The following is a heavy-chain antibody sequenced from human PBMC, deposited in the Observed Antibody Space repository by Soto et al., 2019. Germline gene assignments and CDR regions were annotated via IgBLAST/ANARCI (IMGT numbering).Heavy chain of an antibody. CDR2: IDSNGSTI. D-gene: IGHD7-27*01. CDR1: GFTFSDYT. CDR3: ASELGDY. V-gene: IGHV3-48*02. Sequence: GGSLRLSCAASGFTFSDYTMNWVRQAPGKGLEWVSYIDSNGSTIYYADSVKGRFTISRDNAKNSLYLQMNSLRDKDTAVYYCASELGDYWGQGTLVTVSS. J-gene: IGHJ4*02.